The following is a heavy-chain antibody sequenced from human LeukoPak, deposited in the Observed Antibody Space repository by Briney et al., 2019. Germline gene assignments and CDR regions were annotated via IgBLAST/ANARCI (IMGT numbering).Heavy chain of an antibody. J-gene: IGHJ1*01. D-gene: IGHD3-22*01. Sequence: PGGSLRLSCAASGFTFEDYAMHWVRQAPGKGLEWVSFVTGDGSSTYYADSVKGRFTISRDNSKNSLYLQTNSLRIEDTALYYCAKDRDTTGYEHWGQGTLVTVSS. CDR2: VTGDGSST. CDR1: GFTFEDYA. V-gene: IGHV3-43*02. CDR3: AKDRDTTGYEH.